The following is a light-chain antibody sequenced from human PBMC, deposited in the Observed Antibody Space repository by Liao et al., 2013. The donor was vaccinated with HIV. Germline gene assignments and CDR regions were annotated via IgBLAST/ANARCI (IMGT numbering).Light chain of an antibody. CDR1: YLGDKY. V-gene: IGLV3-1*01. J-gene: IGLJ1*01. CDR2: QDN. CDR3: QAWDSNTFV. Sequence: SSELAQPPSVSVSPGQTASITCSGDYLGDKYASWYHVKPGQSPVLVIYQDNKRPSGIPERYAGSNSGITATLTISGIRPVDEGDYYCQAWDSNTFVFGTGTKVTVL.